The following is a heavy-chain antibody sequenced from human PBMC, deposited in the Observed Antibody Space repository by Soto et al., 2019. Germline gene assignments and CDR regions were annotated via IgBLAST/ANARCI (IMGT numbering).Heavy chain of an antibody. V-gene: IGHV3-74*01. CDR3: TRGPRPTSTGTGAF. J-gene: IGHJ4*02. CDR2: INDDGIST. Sequence: GGSLRLSFAASGFAFRMYWMHWVRQVPGKGPEWVSRINDDGISTNYADSVKGRFTISRDNAKNTLYLQMTALRVEATGVYYCTRGPRPTSTGTGAFWGQGTLVTVSS. D-gene: IGHD1-1*01. CDR1: GFAFRMYW.